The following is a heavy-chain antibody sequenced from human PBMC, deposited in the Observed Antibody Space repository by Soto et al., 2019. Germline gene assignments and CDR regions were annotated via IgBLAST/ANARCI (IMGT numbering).Heavy chain of an antibody. J-gene: IGHJ4*02. V-gene: IGHV3-21*01. CDR3: ARVERGSSWPDY. CDR1: GFTFSSYS. CDR2: ISSSSSYI. Sequence: EVQLVESGGGLVKPGGSLRLSCAASGFTFSSYSMNWVRQAPGKGLEWVSSISSSSSYIYYADSVKGRVTISRDNAKNSLYLQMNSLRAEDTAVYYCARVERGSSWPDYWGQGTLVTVSS. D-gene: IGHD6-13*01.